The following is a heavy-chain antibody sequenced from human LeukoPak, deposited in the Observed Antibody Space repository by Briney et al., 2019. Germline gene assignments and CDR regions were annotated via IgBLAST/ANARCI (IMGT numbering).Heavy chain of an antibody. CDR3: AKVGGTGTTTVLAFDI. D-gene: IGHD1-7*01. V-gene: IGHV3-30*02. CDR2: IRYGGSNK. CDR1: GFTFSSYG. Sequence: GGSLRLSCAASGFTFSSYGMHWVRQAPGKGLEWVAFIRYGGSNKYYADSVKGRFTISRDNSKNTLYLQMNSLRAEDTAVYYCAKVGGTGTTTVLAFDIWGQGTMVTVSS. J-gene: IGHJ3*02.